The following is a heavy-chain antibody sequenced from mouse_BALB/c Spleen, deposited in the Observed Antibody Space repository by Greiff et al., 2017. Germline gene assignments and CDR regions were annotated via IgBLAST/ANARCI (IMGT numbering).Heavy chain of an antibody. CDR3: ARWGDYEGYAMDY. Sequence: EVKLQESGPGLVKPSQSLSLTCTVTGYSITSDYAWNWIRQFPGNKLEWMGYISYSGSTSYNPSLKSRISITRDTSKNQFFLQLNSVTTEDTATYYCARWGDYEGYAMDYWGQGTSVTVSS. V-gene: IGHV3-2*02. D-gene: IGHD2-4*01. J-gene: IGHJ4*01. CDR1: GYSITSDYA. CDR2: ISYSGST.